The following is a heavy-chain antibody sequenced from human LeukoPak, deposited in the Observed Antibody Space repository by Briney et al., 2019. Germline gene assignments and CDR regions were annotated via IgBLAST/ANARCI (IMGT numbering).Heavy chain of an antibody. CDR1: GYSISSGYY. J-gene: IGHJ4*02. CDR2: TYHSGST. CDR3: ARDGPDIVVVPAAILPLDY. V-gene: IGHV4-38-2*02. Sequence: SETLSLTCTVSGYSISSGYYWGWIRQPPGKGLEGIGSTYHSGSTYYNPSLKIRVTISVDTSKNQFSLKLSSVTAADTAVYYCARDGPDIVVVPAAILPLDYWGQGTLVTVSS. D-gene: IGHD2-2*02.